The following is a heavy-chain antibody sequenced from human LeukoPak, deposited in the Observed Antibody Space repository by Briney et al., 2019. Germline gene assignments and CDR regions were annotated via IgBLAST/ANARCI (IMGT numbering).Heavy chain of an antibody. CDR1: GGSISSYY. D-gene: IGHD3-22*01. CDR2: IYYSGST. CDR3: ARLDYYDSSGYYWGYFDY. V-gene: IGHV4-59*01. Sequence: PSETLSLTCTVSGGSISSYYWSWIRQPPGKGREWIGYIYYSGSTNYNPSLKSRVTISVDTSKNQFSLKLSSVTAADTAVYYCARLDYYDSSGYYWGYFDYWGQGTLVTVSS. J-gene: IGHJ4*02.